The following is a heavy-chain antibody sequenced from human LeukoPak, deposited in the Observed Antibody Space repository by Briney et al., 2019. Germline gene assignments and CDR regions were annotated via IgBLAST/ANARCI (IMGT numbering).Heavy chain of an antibody. J-gene: IGHJ4*02. Sequence: GGSLRLSCAASGFTFSSYGMHWVRQAPGKGLEWVAFIRYDGSNKYYADSVKGRFTISRDNSKNTLYLQMNSLRAEDTAVYYCAKVLAPRYDYVWGSYRPGGSDYWGQGTLVTVSS. CDR3: AKVLAPRYDYVWGSYRPGGSDY. CDR2: IRYDGSNK. D-gene: IGHD3-16*02. CDR1: GFTFSSYG. V-gene: IGHV3-30*02.